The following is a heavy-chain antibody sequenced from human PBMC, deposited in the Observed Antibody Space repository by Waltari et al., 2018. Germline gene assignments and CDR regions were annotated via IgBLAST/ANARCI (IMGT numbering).Heavy chain of an antibody. D-gene: IGHD4-17*01. CDR1: GGTFSSYA. J-gene: IGHJ6*02. V-gene: IGHV1-69*08. CDR3: ARDGVCQVTTLKCYYYGMDV. Sequence: QVQLVQSGAEVKKPGSAVKVSCKASGGTFSSYAISWVRQAPGQGLEWMGRIIPIFGTANYAQKFQGRVTITADKSTSTAYMALSSLRSEDTAVYYCARDGVCQVTTLKCYYYGMDVWGQGTTVTVSS. CDR2: IIPIFGTA.